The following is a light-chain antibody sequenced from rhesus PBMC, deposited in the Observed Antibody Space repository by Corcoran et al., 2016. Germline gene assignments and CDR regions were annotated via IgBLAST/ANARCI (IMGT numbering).Light chain of an antibody. CDR2: AAS. J-gene: IGKJ2*01. V-gene: IGKV1-28*01. CDR3: LHHNSSPYS. CDR1: QGISSY. Sequence: GDTVTITCRASQGISSYLNWFQQKPGKDPKLLIYAASSLESGVPSRFSVSGSGTEFTLTISSLQPEDFAAYYCLHHNSSPYSFGRGTKVEIK.